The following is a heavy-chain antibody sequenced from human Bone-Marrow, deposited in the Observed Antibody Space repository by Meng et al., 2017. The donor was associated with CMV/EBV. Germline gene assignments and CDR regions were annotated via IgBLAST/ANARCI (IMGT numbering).Heavy chain of an antibody. D-gene: IGHD1-26*01. CDR1: GSSFTSYW. CDR3: ARLGGSYYLHFDY. Sequence: GGSLRLSCKGSGSSFTSYWIGWVGQMPGKGLEWMGIIYPGDSDTRYSPSFQGQVTISADKSNSTAYLQWSRLKASDTAMYYCARLGGSYYLHFDYWGQGTRVTGSS. CDR2: IYPGDSDT. V-gene: IGHV5-51*01. J-gene: IGHJ4*02.